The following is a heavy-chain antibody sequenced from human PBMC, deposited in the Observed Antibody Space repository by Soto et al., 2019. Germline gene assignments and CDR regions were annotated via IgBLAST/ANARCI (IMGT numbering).Heavy chain of an antibody. D-gene: IGHD2-2*01. V-gene: IGHV1-58*02. CDR1: GFTFTSSA. J-gene: IGHJ5*02. CDR2: IVVGSGNT. Sequence: ASVKVSCKASGFTFTSSAMQWVRQARGQRLEWIGWIVVGSGNTNYAQKFQERVTITRDMSTSTAYMELSSLRSEDTAVYYCAASIGPQYCSSTSCRWFDPWGQGTLVTVSS. CDR3: AASIGPQYCSSTSCRWFDP.